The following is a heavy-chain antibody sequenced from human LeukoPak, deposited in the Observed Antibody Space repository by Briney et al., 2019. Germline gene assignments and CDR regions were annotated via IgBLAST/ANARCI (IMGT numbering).Heavy chain of an antibody. J-gene: IGHJ4*02. D-gene: IGHD5-18*01. CDR3: ARDRGYSYGPFDS. CDR1: GGSISSGDYY. CDR2: IYYSGYT. Sequence: PSQTLSLTCTVSGGSISSGDYYWSWIRQPPGQGLEWIGYIYYSGYTLYNPSLRSRVTISIDTSKNHFSLKVSSVTAADTAVYYCARDRGYSYGPFDSWGPGTLVTVSS. V-gene: IGHV4-30-4*01.